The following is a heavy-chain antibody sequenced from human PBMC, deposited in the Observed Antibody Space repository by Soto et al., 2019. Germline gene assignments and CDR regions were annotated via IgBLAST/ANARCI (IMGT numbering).Heavy chain of an antibody. D-gene: IGHD2-2*01. CDR1: GFTFSSYG. J-gene: IGHJ6*02. CDR2: ISYDGSNK. Sequence: GGSLRLSCAASGFTFSSYGMHWVRQAPGEGLEWVALISYDGSNKYYADSVKGRFTISRDYSKNTLYLQMNSLRAEDTAVYYCAKGPAIVLVPAAMDYYYGMDVWGQGTTVTVSS. CDR3: AKGPAIVLVPAAMDYYYGMDV. V-gene: IGHV3-30*18.